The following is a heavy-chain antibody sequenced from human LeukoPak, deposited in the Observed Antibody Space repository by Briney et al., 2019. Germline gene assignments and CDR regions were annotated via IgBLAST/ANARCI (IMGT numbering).Heavy chain of an antibody. CDR3: ARGQGYGLLNALDD. J-gene: IGHJ4*02. CDR2: IYYSGGT. CDR1: GDSIGFYY. Sequence: SETLSLTCTVSGDSIGFYYWSWIRQPPGKGLEWIGYIYYSGGTNYKSSLKSRVTISLDTSKSQFSLNLSSVTAADTAVYYCARGQGYGLLNALDDWGQGTLVTVSS. D-gene: IGHD5-18*01. V-gene: IGHV4-59*01.